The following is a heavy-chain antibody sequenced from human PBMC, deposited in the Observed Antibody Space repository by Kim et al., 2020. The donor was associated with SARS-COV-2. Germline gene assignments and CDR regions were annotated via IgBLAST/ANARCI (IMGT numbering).Heavy chain of an antibody. CDR3: ARGATVTTSYYYYYMDV. Sequence: KSRVTISVDTSKNQFSLKLSSVTAADTAVYYCARGATVTTSYYYYYMDVWGKGTTVTVSS. J-gene: IGHJ6*03. V-gene: IGHV4-34*01. D-gene: IGHD4-4*01.